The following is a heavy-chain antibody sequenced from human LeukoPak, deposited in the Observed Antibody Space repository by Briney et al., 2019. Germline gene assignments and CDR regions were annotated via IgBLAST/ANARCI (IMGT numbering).Heavy chain of an antibody. J-gene: IGHJ4*02. D-gene: IGHD6-19*01. V-gene: IGHV3-30-3*01. CDR3: GRDSSGWYRRGSYYFDY. Sequence: GGSLRLSCAASGFTFSSYAMHWVRQAPGKGLEWVAVISYDGSNKYYADSVKGRFTISRDNSKNTLYLQMNSLRAEDTAVYYCGRDSSGWYRRGSYYFDYWGQGTLVTVSS. CDR2: ISYDGSNK. CDR1: GFTFSSYA.